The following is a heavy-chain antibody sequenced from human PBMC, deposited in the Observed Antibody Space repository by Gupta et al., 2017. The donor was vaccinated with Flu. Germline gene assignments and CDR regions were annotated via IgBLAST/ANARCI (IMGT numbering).Heavy chain of an antibody. J-gene: IGHJ3*02. CDR3: ARERYDSSGYSPFPDAFDI. CDR1: GGSISSYY. CDR2: IYTSGST. V-gene: IGHV4-4*07. D-gene: IGHD3-22*01. Sequence: QVQLQESGPGLVKPSETLSLTCTVSGGSISSYYWSWIRQPAGKGLEWIGRIYTSGSTNYNPSLKSRVTMSVDTSKNQFSLKLSSVTAADTAVYYCARERYDSSGYSPFPDAFDIWGQGTMVTVSS.